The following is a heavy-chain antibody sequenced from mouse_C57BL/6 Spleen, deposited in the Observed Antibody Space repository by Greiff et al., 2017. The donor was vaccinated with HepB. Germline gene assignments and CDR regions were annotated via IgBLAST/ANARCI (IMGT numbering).Heavy chain of an antibody. D-gene: IGHD1-1*01. CDR2: INPNNGGT. Sequence: VQLQQSGPELVKPGASVKISCKASGYTFTDYYMNWVKQSHGKSLEWIGDINPNNGGTSYNQKFKGKATLTVDKSSSTAYMELRSLTSEDSAVYYCARSGFTTVVARMDYWGQGTSVTVSS. CDR3: ARSGFTTVVARMDY. CDR1: GYTFTDYY. V-gene: IGHV1-26*01. J-gene: IGHJ4*01.